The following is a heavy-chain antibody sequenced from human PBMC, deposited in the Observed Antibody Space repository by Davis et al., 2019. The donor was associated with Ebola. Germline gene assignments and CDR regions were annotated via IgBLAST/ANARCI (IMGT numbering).Heavy chain of an antibody. D-gene: IGHD6-19*01. Sequence: PSETLSLTCTVSGGSISSSSYYWGWIRQPPGKGLEWIGSIYYSGSTYYNPSLKSRVTISVDTSKNQFSLKLSSVTAADTAVYYCVRVLPGWRRAFDIWGQGTMVTVSS. V-gene: IGHV4-39*07. CDR3: VRVLPGWRRAFDI. J-gene: IGHJ3*02. CDR2: IYYSGST. CDR1: GGSISSSSYY.